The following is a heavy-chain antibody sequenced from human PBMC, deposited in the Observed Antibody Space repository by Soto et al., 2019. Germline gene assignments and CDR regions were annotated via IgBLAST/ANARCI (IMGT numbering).Heavy chain of an antibody. V-gene: IGHV4-31*03. D-gene: IGHD3-10*01. CDR3: SRYYGSGSYYNDWFDP. J-gene: IGHJ5*02. CDR2: ISYSGTT. Sequence: QVQLQESGPGLVKPSQTLSLTCTVSGGSISSGGYYWSWIRQPPGKGLEWIGYISYSGTTYYNPSLKSRLIILLDTSNNQFSLKLRSVTAADTAVYYCSRYYGSGSYYNDWFDPWGQGTLVTVSS. CDR1: GGSISSGGYY.